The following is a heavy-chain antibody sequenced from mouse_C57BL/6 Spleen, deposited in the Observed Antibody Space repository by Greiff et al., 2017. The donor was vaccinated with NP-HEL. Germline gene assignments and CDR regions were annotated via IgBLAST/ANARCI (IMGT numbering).Heavy chain of an antibody. CDR2: INPNNGGT. D-gene: IGHD1-1*01. V-gene: IGHV1-26*01. Sequence: EVQLQQSGPELVKPGASVKISCKASGYTFTDYYMNWVKQSHGKSLEWIGDINPNNGGTSYNQKFKGKATLTVDKSSSTAYMELRSLTSEDSAVYYCARSTVRSVITTVVAPYAMDYWGQGTSVTVSS. CDR3: ARSTVRSVITTVVAPYAMDY. CDR1: GYTFTDYY. J-gene: IGHJ4*01.